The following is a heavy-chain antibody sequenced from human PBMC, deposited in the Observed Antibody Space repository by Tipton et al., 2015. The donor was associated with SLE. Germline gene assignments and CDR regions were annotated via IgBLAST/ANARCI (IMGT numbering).Heavy chain of an antibody. V-gene: IGHV4-39*07. D-gene: IGHD6-19*01. CDR2: IYYSGST. J-gene: IGHJ4*02. CDR3: ARSPSSGWYHY. Sequence: TLSLTCTVSGGSISSSIYYWGCIRQPPGKGLEWIGSIYYSGSTYYNPSLKSRVTISVDTSKNQFSLKLSSVTAADTAVYYCARSPSSGWYHYWGQGTLVTVSS. CDR1: GGSISSSIYY.